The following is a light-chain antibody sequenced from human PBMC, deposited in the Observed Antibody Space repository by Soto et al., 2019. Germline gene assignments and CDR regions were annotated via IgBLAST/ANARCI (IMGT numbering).Light chain of an antibody. CDR3: QQSYSFPWT. CDR1: QSISTY. Sequence: DIPMTQSPSSLSASVGDRVTITCRASQSISTYLNWYHQKPGKAPKLLVYAASSLQSGVPSRFSGSGSGTDFTLIISSLQPEDFATYYCQQSYSFPWTFGQGTKVEIK. J-gene: IGKJ1*01. CDR2: AAS. V-gene: IGKV1-39*01.